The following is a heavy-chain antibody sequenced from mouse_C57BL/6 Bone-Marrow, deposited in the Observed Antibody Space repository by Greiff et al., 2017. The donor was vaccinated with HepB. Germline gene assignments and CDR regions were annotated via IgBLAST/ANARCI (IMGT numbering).Heavy chain of an antibody. D-gene: IGHD1-1*01. CDR3: ARSTVVADWYFDV. CDR2: IHPNSGST. V-gene: IGHV1-64*01. J-gene: IGHJ1*03. CDR1: GYTFTSYW. Sequence: VQLQQPGAELVKPGASVKLSCKASGYTFTSYWMHWVKQRPGQGLEWIGMIHPNSGSTNYNEKFKGKATLTVDKSSSTAYMQLSSLTSEDSAVYYCARSTVVADWYFDVWGTGTTVTVSS.